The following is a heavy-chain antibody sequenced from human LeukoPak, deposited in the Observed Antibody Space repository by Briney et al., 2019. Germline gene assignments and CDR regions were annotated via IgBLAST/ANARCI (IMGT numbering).Heavy chain of an antibody. CDR1: GYTFTGYY. CDR3: ARATNSNYDAFDI. D-gene: IGHD4-11*01. V-gene: IGHV1-46*01. J-gene: IGHJ3*02. Sequence: GASVKVSCKASGYTFTGYYMHWVRQAPGQGLEWMGIINPSGGSTSYAQKFQGRVTMTRDTSTSTVYMELSSLRSEDTAVYYCARATNSNYDAFDIWGQGTMVTVSS. CDR2: INPSGGST.